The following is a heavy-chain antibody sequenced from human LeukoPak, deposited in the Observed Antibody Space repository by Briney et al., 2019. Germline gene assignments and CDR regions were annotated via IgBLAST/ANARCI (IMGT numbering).Heavy chain of an antibody. Sequence: GGSLRLSCEASGFAFSSSAMSWVRQAPGEGLEWVSAISATGMTINYADSVKGRFTVSRDNSKNTLYLQMNSLRAEDTAVYYCAKHLTVALRSFDCWGQGTLVTVSS. J-gene: IGHJ4*02. CDR3: AKHLTVALRSFDC. D-gene: IGHD6-19*01. V-gene: IGHV3-23*01. CDR2: ISATGMTI. CDR1: GFAFSSSA.